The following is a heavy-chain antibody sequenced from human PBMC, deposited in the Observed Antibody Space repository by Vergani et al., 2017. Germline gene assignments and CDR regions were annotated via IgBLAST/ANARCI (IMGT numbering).Heavy chain of an antibody. J-gene: IGHJ5*02. CDR3: ARGGPYMTTVRRETPEGTNWFDP. CDR1: GGSFSGYY. D-gene: IGHD4-11*01. Sequence: QVQLQQWGAGLLKPSETLSLTCAVYGGSFSGYYWSWIRQPPGKGLEWIGEINHSGSTNYNPSLKSRVTISVDTSKNQFSLKLSSVTAADTAVYYCARGGPYMTTVRRETPEGTNWFDPWGQGTLVTVSS. V-gene: IGHV4-34*01. CDR2: INHSGST.